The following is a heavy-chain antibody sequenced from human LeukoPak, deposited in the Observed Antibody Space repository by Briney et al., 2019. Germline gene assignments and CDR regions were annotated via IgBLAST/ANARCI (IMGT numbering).Heavy chain of an antibody. J-gene: IGHJ2*01. D-gene: IGHD4-17*01. CDR3: AKDMDYGDYGPLGYFDL. CDR2: ISWNSGSI. Sequence: GGSLRLSCAASGFTFYDYAMHWVRQAPGKGLEWVSGISWNSGSIGYADSVKGRFTVSRDNAKNSLYLQMNSLRAEDTALYYCAKDMDYGDYGPLGYFDLWGRGTLVTVSS. V-gene: IGHV3-9*01. CDR1: GFTFYDYA.